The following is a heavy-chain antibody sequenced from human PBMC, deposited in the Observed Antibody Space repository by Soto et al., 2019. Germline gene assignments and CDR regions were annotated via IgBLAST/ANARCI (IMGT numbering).Heavy chain of an antibody. J-gene: IGHJ4*02. CDR1: GFTFSSYG. CDR2: ISYDGSKK. Sequence: GGSLRLSCVASGFTFSSYGMHWVRQAPGKGLEWVAVISYDGSKKFYAGSVEGRLTISRDNSQNTLYLQMSSLRAEDTAVYYCAKDPYGAGTLIDYWGQGT. CDR3: AKDPYGAGTLIDY. D-gene: IGHD3-16*01. V-gene: IGHV3-30*18.